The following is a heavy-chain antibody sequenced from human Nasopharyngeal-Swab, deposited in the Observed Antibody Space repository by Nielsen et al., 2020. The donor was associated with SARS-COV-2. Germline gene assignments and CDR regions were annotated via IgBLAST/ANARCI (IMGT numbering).Heavy chain of an antibody. D-gene: IGHD2-15*01. CDR1: GGSISSGGYY. Sequence: SETLSLTCTVSGGSISSGGYYWSWIRQHPGKGLEWIGYIYYSGRTYYNPSLKSRVTISVDTSENQFSLNLSSVTAADTAVYYCARDLVCSGGSCYSNGFDYWGQGTLVTVSS. CDR3: ARDLVCSGGSCYSNGFDY. J-gene: IGHJ4*02. V-gene: IGHV4-31*03. CDR2: IYYSGRT.